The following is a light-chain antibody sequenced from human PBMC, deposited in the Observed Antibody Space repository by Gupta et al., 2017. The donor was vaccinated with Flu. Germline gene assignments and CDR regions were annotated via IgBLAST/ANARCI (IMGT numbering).Light chain of an antibody. V-gene: IGLV2-14*01. CDR2: EVR. CDR1: TSDVGFYNY. CDR3: SSYTINSTLV. J-gene: IGLJ1*01. Sequence: QSALTQPDSVSGSPGQPITISCPGSTSDVGFYNYVSWYQHQPGKAPKLMLYEVRNRPSGISNRFSGSKSGNTASLTISGLQPEDDADYYCSSYTINSTLVFGTGTKVTVL.